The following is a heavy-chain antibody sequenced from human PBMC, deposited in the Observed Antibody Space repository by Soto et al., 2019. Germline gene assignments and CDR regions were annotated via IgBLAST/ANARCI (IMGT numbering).Heavy chain of an antibody. D-gene: IGHD1-26*01. V-gene: IGHV1-24*01. J-gene: IGHJ4*02. CDR1: GYTFTSYG. Sequence: ASVKVSCKASGYTFTSYGISWVRQAPGQGLEWMGGFDPEDGETIYAQKFQGRVTMTEDTSTDTAYMELSSLRSEDTAVYYCATDPVGAKIVDYWGQGTLVTVSS. CDR2: FDPEDGET. CDR3: ATDPVGAKIVDY.